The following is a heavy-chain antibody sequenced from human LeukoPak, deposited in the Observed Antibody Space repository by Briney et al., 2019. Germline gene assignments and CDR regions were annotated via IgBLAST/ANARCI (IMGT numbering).Heavy chain of an antibody. CDR1: GFTFDDYA. D-gene: IGHD3-10*01. Sequence: GGSLRLSCAASGFTFDDYAMHWVRQAPGKGLEWVSGISWSSGSIAYADSVKGRFTISRDNAKNSLYLQMNSLRAEDTAVYYCARSFWWFGEFSPFDYWGQGTLVTVSS. CDR3: ARSFWWFGEFSPFDY. J-gene: IGHJ4*02. CDR2: ISWSSGSI. V-gene: IGHV3-9*01.